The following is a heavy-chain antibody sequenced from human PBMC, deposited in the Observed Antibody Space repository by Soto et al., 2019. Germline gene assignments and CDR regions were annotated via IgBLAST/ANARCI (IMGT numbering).Heavy chain of an antibody. J-gene: IGHJ5*02. CDR2: IYYSGST. Sequence: SETLSLTCXVSGGSISSGGYYWSWIRQHPGKGLEWIGYIYYSGSTYYNPSLKSRVTISVATSKNQFSLKLSSVTAADTAVYYCARDVRHREVVPAASGDWFAPWGQGTLVTVSS. D-gene: IGHD2-2*01. V-gene: IGHV4-31*03. CDR3: ARDVRHREVVPAASGDWFAP. CDR1: GGSISSGGYY.